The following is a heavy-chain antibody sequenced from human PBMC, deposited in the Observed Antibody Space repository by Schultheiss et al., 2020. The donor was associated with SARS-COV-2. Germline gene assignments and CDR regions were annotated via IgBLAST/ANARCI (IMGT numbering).Heavy chain of an antibody. Sequence: SGPTLVKPTQTLTLTCTFSGFSLSTSGVGVGWMRQPPGKALEWLALIYWDDDKRYSPSLKSRLTITKDTSKNQVVLTMTNMDPVDTATYYCARTILSTYSSGWYADFDYWGQGTLVTVSS. J-gene: IGHJ4*02. D-gene: IGHD6-19*01. CDR3: ARTILSTYSSGWYADFDY. CDR2: IYWDDDK. CDR1: GFSLSTSGVG. V-gene: IGHV2-5*02.